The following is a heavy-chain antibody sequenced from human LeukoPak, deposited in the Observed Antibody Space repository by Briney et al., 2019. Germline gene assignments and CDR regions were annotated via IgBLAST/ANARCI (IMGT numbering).Heavy chain of an antibody. D-gene: IGHD6-13*01. CDR1: GYTFTSYV. Sequence: GASVKVSCKASGYTFTSYVMHWVRQAPGQRLEWMGWIHGGNGNTKYSETFQGRVTIIRDTSASTAYMELSSLRSEDTAVYYCAVGIAAAGNDAFDIWGQGTMVTVSS. V-gene: IGHV1-3*01. CDR2: IHGGNGNT. J-gene: IGHJ3*02. CDR3: AVGIAAAGNDAFDI.